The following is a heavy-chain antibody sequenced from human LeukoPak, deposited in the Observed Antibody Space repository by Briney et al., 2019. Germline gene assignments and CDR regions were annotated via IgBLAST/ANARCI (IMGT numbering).Heavy chain of an antibody. J-gene: IGHJ4*02. V-gene: IGHV1-18*01. Sequence: GASVKVSCKASGYTSTSYGISWVRQAPGQGLEWMGWISAYSGNTNYAQKLQGRVTMTTDTSTSTAYMELRSLRSDDTAVYYCARDYYDSSGYLDYFDYWGQGTLVTVSS. CDR3: ARDYYDSSGYLDYFDY. CDR1: GYTSTSYG. CDR2: ISAYSGNT. D-gene: IGHD3-22*01.